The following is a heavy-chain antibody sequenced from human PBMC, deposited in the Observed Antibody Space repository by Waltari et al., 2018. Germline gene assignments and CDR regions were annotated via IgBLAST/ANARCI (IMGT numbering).Heavy chain of an antibody. D-gene: IGHD1-26*01. V-gene: IGHV1-69*05. CDR2: IIPIFGTA. J-gene: IGHJ4*02. Sequence: QVQLVQSGAEVKKPGSSVKVSCKASGGTFSSYAISWVRQAPGQGLEWMGGIIPIFGTANYAQKFQGRGTITTDESTSTAYMELSSLRSEDTAVYYCARDGSPGGPRGPLPLFYWGQGTLVTVSS. CDR3: ARDGSPGGPRGPLPLFY. CDR1: GGTFSSYA.